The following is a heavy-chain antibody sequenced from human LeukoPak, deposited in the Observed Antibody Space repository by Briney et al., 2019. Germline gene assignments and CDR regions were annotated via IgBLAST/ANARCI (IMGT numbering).Heavy chain of an antibody. CDR3: ARDWRFGAVAGFFDY. CDR1: GFTFSSYS. CDR2: ISYDGSNK. D-gene: IGHD6-19*01. J-gene: IGHJ4*02. V-gene: IGHV3-30*03. Sequence: SGGSLRLSCAASGFTFSSYSMYWVRQAPGKGLEWVAVISYDGSNKYYADSVKGRFTISRDNSKNTLYLQMNSLRAEDTAVYYCARDWRFGAVAGFFDYWGQGTLVTVSS.